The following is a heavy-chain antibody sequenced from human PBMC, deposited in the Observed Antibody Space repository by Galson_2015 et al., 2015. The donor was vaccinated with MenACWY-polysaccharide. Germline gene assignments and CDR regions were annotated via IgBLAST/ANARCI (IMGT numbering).Heavy chain of an antibody. J-gene: IGHJ5*02. Sequence: SLRLSCAASGFSFSIYWMHWVRHAPGKGLEWVARINADGSAIDYADSVRGRFTISRDNVKNTLYLEMNSLRADDTAVYYCTKAGAKFCRGSSCYFNWFDPWGQGTLVTVSS. V-gene: IGHV3-74*01. CDR1: GFSFSIYW. CDR2: INADGSAI. CDR3: TKAGAKFCRGSSCYFNWFDP. D-gene: IGHD2-15*01.